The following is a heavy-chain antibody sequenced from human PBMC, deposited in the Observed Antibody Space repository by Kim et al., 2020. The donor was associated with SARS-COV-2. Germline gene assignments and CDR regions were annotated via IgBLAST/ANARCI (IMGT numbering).Heavy chain of an antibody. D-gene: IGHD1-26*01. J-gene: IGHJ4*02. Sequence: GGSLRLSCAASGFTFSSYAMHWVRQAPGKGLEWVAVISYDGSNKYYADSVKGRFTISRDNSKNTLYLQMNSLRAEDTAVYYCARDSGSHNPLDYWGQGTLVTVSS. CDR3: ARDSGSHNPLDY. V-gene: IGHV3-30*04. CDR2: ISYDGSNK. CDR1: GFTFSSYA.